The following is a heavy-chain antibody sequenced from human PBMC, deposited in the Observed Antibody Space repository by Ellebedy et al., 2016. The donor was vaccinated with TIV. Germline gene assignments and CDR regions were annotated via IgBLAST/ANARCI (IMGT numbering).Heavy chain of an antibody. CDR1: GFTFGDYA. CDR2: IRSKAYGGTT. CDR3: TRDQSDRYDSSGYYYGHYYYGMDV. J-gene: IGHJ6*02. V-gene: IGHV3-49*03. D-gene: IGHD3-22*01. Sequence: GESLKISCTASGFTFGDYAMSWFRQAPGKGLEWVGFIRSKAYGGTTEYAASVKGRFTISRDDSKSIAYLQMNSLKTEDTAVYYCTRDQSDRYDSSGYYYGHYYYGMDVWGQGTTVTVSS.